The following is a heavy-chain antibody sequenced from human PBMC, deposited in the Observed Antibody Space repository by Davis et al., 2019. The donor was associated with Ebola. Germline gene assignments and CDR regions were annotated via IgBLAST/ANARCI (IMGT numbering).Heavy chain of an antibody. CDR1: GGSLNNYY. Sequence: PSETLSLTCAVYGGSLNNYYWSWIRQPPGKGLEWIGEITHSGSTNYKPSLKSRVTLSVDTSKNQFSLRLRSVTAADTAIYYCARLKWRKAYYVAPDVWGRGTTVTVSS. V-gene: IGHV4-34*01. CDR2: ITHSGST. D-gene: IGHD3-10*02. CDR3: ARLKWRKAYYVAPDV. J-gene: IGHJ6*04.